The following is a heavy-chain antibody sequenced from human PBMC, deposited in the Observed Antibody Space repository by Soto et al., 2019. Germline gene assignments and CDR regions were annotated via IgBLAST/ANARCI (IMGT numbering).Heavy chain of an antibody. CDR3: ASGRYDASGYFDY. CDR2: MDPNRGHS. J-gene: IGHJ4*02. D-gene: IGHD3-22*01. Sequence: ASVKVSCKASGYNISSYDIIWVRQAAGQGLEWMGWMDPNRGHSDSVQKFQDRVTFTGDTSLNTAYMELSSLRSDDTAMFYCASGRYDASGYFDYWGQGTLVTVSS. CDR1: GYNISSYD. V-gene: IGHV1-8*01.